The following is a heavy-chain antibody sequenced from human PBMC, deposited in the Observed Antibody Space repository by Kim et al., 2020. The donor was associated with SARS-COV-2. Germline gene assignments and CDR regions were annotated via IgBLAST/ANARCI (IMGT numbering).Heavy chain of an antibody. CDR3: AKHPGYSSGWYLNY. V-gene: IGHV3-23*01. Sequence: ADSVKGRYTISIDNSKNTLYLQMDSLRAEDKAVYYCAKHPGYSSGWYLNYWGQGHLVTVSS. D-gene: IGHD6-19*01. J-gene: IGHJ4*02.